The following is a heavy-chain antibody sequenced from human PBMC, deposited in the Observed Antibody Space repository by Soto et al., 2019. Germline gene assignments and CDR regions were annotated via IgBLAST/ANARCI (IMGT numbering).Heavy chain of an antibody. CDR3: ARQRWSGYCSSTSCYESYFLYYGMDV. D-gene: IGHD2-2*01. Sequence: PGESLKISCKGSGYSFTSYWIGWVRQMPGKGLEWMGIIYPGDSDTRYSPSFQGQVTISADKSISTAYLQWSSLKASDTAMYYCARQRWSGYCSSTSCYESYFLYYGMDVWGQGTTVTVSS. J-gene: IGHJ6*02. V-gene: IGHV5-51*01. CDR1: GYSFTSYW. CDR2: IYPGDSDT.